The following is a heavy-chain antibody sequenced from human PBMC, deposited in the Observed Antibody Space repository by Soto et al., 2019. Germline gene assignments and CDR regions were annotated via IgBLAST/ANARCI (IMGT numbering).Heavy chain of an antibody. V-gene: IGHV3-74*01. J-gene: IGHJ5*02. CDR2: INPDGSRT. Sequence: EVQLEESGGGLVQPGGSLRLSCAASGFTFSSYWMNWVRQAPGKGLVWVSRINPDGSRTTYADSVTGRFTISRDNAKNTVYRQMNSLRAEDTAVYYCARVTSGSYDWFDPWGQGTLVTVSS. D-gene: IGHD3-16*01. CDR1: GFTFSSYW. CDR3: ARVTSGSYDWFDP.